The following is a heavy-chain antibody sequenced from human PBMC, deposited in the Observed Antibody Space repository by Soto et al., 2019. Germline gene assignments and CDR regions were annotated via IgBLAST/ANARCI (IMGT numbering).Heavy chain of an antibody. J-gene: IGHJ6*02. Sequence: GASVKVSCKASGYTFTSYGISWVRQAPGQGLEWMGWISAYNGNTNYAQKLQGRVTMTTDTSTSTAYMELRSLRSDDTAVYYCARDRVVPAAIYYYHYGMDVRGQGTTVTVSS. CDR1: GYTFTSYG. D-gene: IGHD2-2*01. V-gene: IGHV1-18*04. CDR2: ISAYNGNT. CDR3: ARDRVVPAAIYYYHYGMDV.